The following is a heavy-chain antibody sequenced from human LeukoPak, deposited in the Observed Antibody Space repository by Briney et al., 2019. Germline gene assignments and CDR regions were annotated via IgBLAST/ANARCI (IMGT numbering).Heavy chain of an antibody. J-gene: IGHJ6*03. Sequence: SETLSLTCTVSGGSISSYYWSWIRQPPGKGPEGIGYIYYSGSTNYNPSLKSRVTISVDTSKNQFSLKLSSVTATDTAVYYCARVTENYEFWSGSLRGSYYYMDVWGKGTTVTVS. CDR1: GGSISSYY. CDR3: ARVTENYEFWSGSLRGSYYYMDV. D-gene: IGHD3-3*01. CDR2: IYYSGST. V-gene: IGHV4-59*01.